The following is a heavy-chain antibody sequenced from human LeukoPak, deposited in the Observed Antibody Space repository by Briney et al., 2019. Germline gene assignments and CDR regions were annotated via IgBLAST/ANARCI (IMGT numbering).Heavy chain of an antibody. CDR1: GFIFSDYY. Sequence: GGSLRLSCAPSGFIFSDYYMTWFRQAPGKGLERISYISSSGSTIYYADSVKGRFTISRDNAKNSLFLQMNSLRAEDTAVYYCAREAVWEPNYFDYWGQGTLVTASS. D-gene: IGHD1-26*01. CDR2: ISSSGSTI. V-gene: IGHV3-11*04. J-gene: IGHJ4*02. CDR3: AREAVWEPNYFDY.